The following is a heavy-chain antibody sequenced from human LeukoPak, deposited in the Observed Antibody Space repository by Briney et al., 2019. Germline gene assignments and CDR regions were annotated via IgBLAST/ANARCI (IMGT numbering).Heavy chain of an antibody. CDR1: EFTFSNYW. V-gene: IGHV3-7*01. CDR2: TNIDGSKN. D-gene: IGHD6-19*01. J-gene: IGHJ4*02. CDR3: ATTVAGYPDDYFHH. Sequence: GGSLRLSCAASEFTFSNYWMSWVRQAPGKGLERVAHTNIDGSKNYYVDSVEGRFTISRDNAKNSLYLQLNSLRAEDTAVYYCATTVAGYPDDYFHHWGQGTLVTVSS.